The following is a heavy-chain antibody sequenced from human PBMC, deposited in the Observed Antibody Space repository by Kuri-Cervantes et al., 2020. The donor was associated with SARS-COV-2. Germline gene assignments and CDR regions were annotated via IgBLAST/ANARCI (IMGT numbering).Heavy chain of an antibody. V-gene: IGHV1-2*02. CDR3: ALLAYCGGDCYGTDFDF. CDR2: INPKSGVS. Sequence: SVKVSCKASGYTFTGYYMHWVRQAPGQGLEWMGWINPKSGVSNCAEKFQGSVTMTRDTSISTAYMAVTRLRSDDTAVYYCALLAYCGGDCYGTDFDFWGQGTLVTVSS. CDR1: GYTFTGYY. J-gene: IGHJ4*02. D-gene: IGHD2-21*01.